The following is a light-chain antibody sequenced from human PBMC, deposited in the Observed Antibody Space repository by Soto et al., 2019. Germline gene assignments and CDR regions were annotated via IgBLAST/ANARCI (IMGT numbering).Light chain of an antibody. CDR2: GAS. J-gene: IGKJ5*01. Sequence: EIVMTQSPDTLSVSPGERATLSCRASQSVSSNLAWYQQKPGQAPRLLIYGASTRATGITARFSGSGSGTEFTLTISSLQSEDFALYYCQQYNVWPPITFGQGTRLEIK. V-gene: IGKV3-15*01. CDR1: QSVSSN. CDR3: QQYNVWPPIT.